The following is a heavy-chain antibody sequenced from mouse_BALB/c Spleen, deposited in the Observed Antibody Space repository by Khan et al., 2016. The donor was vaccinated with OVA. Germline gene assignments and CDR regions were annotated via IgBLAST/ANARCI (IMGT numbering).Heavy chain of an antibody. CDR2: INPSNGGT. CDR1: GYTFTSYY. V-gene: IGHV1S81*02. CDR3: TRGGYGGFAY. Sequence: QVQLKQSGAELVKPGASVKLSCKASGYTFTSYYIYWMKQRPGQGLEWIGEINPSNGGTNFNEKFKSKATLTVDKSSSTAYMQLSSLTSEDSAVYYCTRGGYGGFAYWGQGTLVTVSA. D-gene: IGHD1-2*01. J-gene: IGHJ3*01.